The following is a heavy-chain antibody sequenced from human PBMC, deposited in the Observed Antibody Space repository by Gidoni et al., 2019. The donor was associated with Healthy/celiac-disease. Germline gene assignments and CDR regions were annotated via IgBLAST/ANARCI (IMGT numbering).Heavy chain of an antibody. Sequence: QVQLVQSGAEVKKPGASVKDSCKASGYTFTSYGISRVRQAPGQGLEWMGWISAYNGNTNYAQKLQGRVTMTTDTSTSTAYMELRSLRSDDTAVYYCARVFYRRSYGPKAEYYFDYWGQGTLVTVSS. CDR1: GYTFTSYG. CDR3: ARVFYRRSYGPKAEYYFDY. V-gene: IGHV1-18*01. D-gene: IGHD5-18*01. CDR2: ISAYNGNT. J-gene: IGHJ4*02.